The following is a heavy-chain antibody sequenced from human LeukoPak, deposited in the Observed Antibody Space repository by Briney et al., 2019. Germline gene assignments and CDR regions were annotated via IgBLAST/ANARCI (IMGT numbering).Heavy chain of an antibody. J-gene: IGHJ4*02. Sequence: GGSLRLSCAASEFTFSNYAMNWVRQAPGKGLEWVSGISGGGGSTYYADSVKGRFTISRDNSKNTLYLQMNSLRAEDTAVYYCARLRYAPDVWGQGTLVTVSS. V-gene: IGHV3-23*01. D-gene: IGHD2-2*01. CDR3: ARLRYAPDV. CDR2: ISGGGGST. CDR1: EFTFSNYA.